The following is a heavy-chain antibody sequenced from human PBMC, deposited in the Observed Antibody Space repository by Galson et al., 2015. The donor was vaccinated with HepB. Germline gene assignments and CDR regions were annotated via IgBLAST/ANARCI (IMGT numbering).Heavy chain of an antibody. V-gene: IGHV1-24*01. CDR3: ATDFLLSRWGIVANDY. D-gene: IGHD2-21*01. CDR1: GYTLTELS. J-gene: IGHJ4*02. CDR2: FDPEDGET. Sequence: SVKVSCKVSGYTLTELSMHWVRQAPGKGLEWMGGFDPEDGETIYAQKFQGRVTMTEDTSTDTAYMELSSLRSEDTAVYYCATDFLLSRWGIVANDYWGQGTLVTVSS.